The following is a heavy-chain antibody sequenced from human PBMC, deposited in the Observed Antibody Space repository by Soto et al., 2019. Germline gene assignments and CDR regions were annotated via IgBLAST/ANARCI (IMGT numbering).Heavy chain of an antibody. CDR2: ISGGGVGT. D-gene: IGHD1-1*01. V-gene: IGHV3-23*01. CDR1: GFPFSSYA. J-gene: IGHJ6*02. CDR3: EKEGGNWKSLYYSYGMDV. Sequence: GGSLRLSGAASGFPFSSYAMNWVRQAPGKGLEWVSGISGGGVGTYSADSAKGRFTISRDNSKNALYLQMNSLRGEDTAVYYCEKEGGNWKSLYYSYGMDVWGRGTTVTVSS.